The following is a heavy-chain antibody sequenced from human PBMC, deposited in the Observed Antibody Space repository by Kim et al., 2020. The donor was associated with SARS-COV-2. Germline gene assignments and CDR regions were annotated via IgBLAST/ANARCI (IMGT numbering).Heavy chain of an antibody. CDR2: IIPIFGTA. V-gene: IGHV1-69*13. D-gene: IGHD3-9*01. CDR1: GGTFSSYA. CDR3: ARDGDILTDHYFDY. J-gene: IGHJ4*02. Sequence: SVKVSCKASGGTFSSYAISWVRQAPGQGLEWMGGIIPIFGTANYAQKFQGRVTITADESTSTAYMELSSLRSEDTAVYYCARDGDILTDHYFDYWGQGTLVTVSS.